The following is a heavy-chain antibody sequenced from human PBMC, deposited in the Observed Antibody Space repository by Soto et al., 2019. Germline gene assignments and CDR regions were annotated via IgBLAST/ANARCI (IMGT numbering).Heavy chain of an antibody. V-gene: IGHV3-23*01. CDR2: ISGSGGST. Sequence: EVQLLESGGGLVQPGGSLRLSCAASGFTFSSYAMSWVRQAPGKGLEWVSAISGSGGSTYYADSVKGRFTIARDNSKNTLYLQMNSLRAEDTAVYYCAKDLILLYSSSDFDYWGQGTLVTVSS. CDR1: GFTFSSYA. CDR3: AKDLILLYSSSDFDY. D-gene: IGHD6-6*01. J-gene: IGHJ4*02.